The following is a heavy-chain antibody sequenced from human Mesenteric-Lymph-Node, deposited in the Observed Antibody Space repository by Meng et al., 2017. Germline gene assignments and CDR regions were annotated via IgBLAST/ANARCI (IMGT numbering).Heavy chain of an antibody. CDR2: IKSKSDDEII. CDR1: GLSFNNAW. Sequence: GESLKISCAASGLSFNNAWMSWVRQAPGKGLEWIGRIKSKSDDEIIDYAAAVKGRFSISRDNAKNTLYLQMNSLRAEGTAVYYCARDLGSSSSWYPVGSQPGYYGMDVWGQGTTVTVSS. V-gene: IGHV3-15*05. D-gene: IGHD6-13*01. J-gene: IGHJ6*02. CDR3: ARDLGSSSSWYPVGSQPGYYGMDV.